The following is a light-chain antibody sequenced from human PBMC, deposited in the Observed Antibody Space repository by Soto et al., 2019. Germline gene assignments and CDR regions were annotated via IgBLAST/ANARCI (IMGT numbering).Light chain of an antibody. CDR2: DAS. CDR1: QSVSSY. CDR3: QQRSNWPTYT. V-gene: IGKV3-11*01. Sequence: EIVLTQSPATLSLSPGERATLSCRASQSVSSYLAWYQQKPGQAPRLLIYDASSRATGIPARFSGSGSGTDFTLTIGSLEYEYFAVYYCQQRSNWPTYTFGQGTKLDIK. J-gene: IGKJ2*01.